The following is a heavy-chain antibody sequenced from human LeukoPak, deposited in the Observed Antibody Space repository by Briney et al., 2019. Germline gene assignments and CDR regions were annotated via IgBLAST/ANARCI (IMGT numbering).Heavy chain of an antibody. Sequence: PGGSLRLSCAASVFTFSSYEMNWVRQAPGKGLEWVSYISSSGSTIYCADSVKGRFTISRDNAKNSLYLQMNSLRAEDTAVYYCARGGYWFDPWGQGTLVTVSS. CDR2: ISSSGSTI. V-gene: IGHV3-48*03. CDR1: VFTFSSYE. D-gene: IGHD6-13*01. CDR3: ARGGYWFDP. J-gene: IGHJ5*02.